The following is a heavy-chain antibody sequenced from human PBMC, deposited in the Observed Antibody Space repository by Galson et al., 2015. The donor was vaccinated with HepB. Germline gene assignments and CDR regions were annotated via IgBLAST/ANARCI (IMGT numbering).Heavy chain of an antibody. CDR1: GDSVSSNSAA. CDR2: TYYRSKWYN. D-gene: IGHD2-15*01. Sequence: CAISGDSVSSNSAAWNWIRQSPLRGLEWLGRTYYRSKWYNDYAVSVKGRITINPDTSKNQFSLQLNSVTPEDTAVYYCARDREYCSGGSCYSGAFDIWGQGTMVTVSS. J-gene: IGHJ3*02. CDR3: ARDREYCSGGSCYSGAFDI. V-gene: IGHV6-1*01.